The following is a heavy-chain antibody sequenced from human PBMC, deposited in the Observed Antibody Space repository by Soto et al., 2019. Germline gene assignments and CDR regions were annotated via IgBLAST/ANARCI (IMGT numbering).Heavy chain of an antibody. CDR1: GYTFTSYG. CDR3: GGVKQPAESGTLDY. D-gene: IGHD1-1*01. CDR2: ISAYNGNT. Sequence: ASVKVSCKASGYTFTSYGISWVRQAPGQGLEWMGWISAYNGNTNYAQKLQGRVTMTTDTSTSTAYMELRSLRSDETAVYYCGGVKQPAESGTLDYRAQGPLVPGSP. V-gene: IGHV1-18*01. J-gene: IGHJ4*02.